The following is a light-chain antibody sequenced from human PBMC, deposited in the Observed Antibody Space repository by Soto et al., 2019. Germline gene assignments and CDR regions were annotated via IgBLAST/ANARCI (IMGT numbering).Light chain of an antibody. CDR3: SSYTSSNTGV. CDR1: SSDVGGYNY. CDR2: EVT. J-gene: IGLJ1*01. Sequence: QSALTQPASVSGSPGQSITISCTGTSSDVGGYNYVAWYQQHPDKAPKLMIYEVTNRPSGVSNRFSDSKSGNTASLTISGLQAEDEADYYCSSYTSSNTGVFGTGTKLTVL. V-gene: IGLV2-14*01.